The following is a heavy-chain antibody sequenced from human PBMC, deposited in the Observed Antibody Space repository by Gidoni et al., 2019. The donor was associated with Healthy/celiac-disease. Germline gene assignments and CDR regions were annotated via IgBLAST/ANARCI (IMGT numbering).Heavy chain of an antibody. Sequence: QLQLQESGPGLVKPSETLSLTCTVSGGSISSSSYYWGWIRQPPGKGLEWIGSIYYSGSTYYNPSLKSRVTISVDTSKNQFSLKLSSVTAADTAVYYCARHPFYTKIYGDSDYWGQGTLVTVSS. CDR2: IYYSGST. CDR1: GGSISSSSYY. V-gene: IGHV4-39*01. J-gene: IGHJ4*02. CDR3: ARHPFYTKIYGDSDY. D-gene: IGHD4-17*01.